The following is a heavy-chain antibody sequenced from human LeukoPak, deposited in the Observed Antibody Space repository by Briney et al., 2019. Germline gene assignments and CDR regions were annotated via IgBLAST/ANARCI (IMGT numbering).Heavy chain of an antibody. D-gene: IGHD3-3*01. CDR2: ITQEESER. V-gene: IGHV3-7*01. CDR1: SFTFSTSW. Sequence: TGGSLRLSCAASSFTFSTSWMNWLRQAPGKGLEWVAMITQEESERYYVDSVKGRFIISRDNVESSLYLQMNRLRAEDTPVYYCARGGGDPWGKGTLVTVSS. J-gene: IGHJ5*02. CDR3: ARGGGDP.